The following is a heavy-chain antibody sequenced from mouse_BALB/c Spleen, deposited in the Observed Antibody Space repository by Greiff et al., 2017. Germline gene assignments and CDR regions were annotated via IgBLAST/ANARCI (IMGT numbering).Heavy chain of an antibody. J-gene: IGHJ3*01. CDR3: ARGGTMITTFFAY. D-gene: IGHD2-4*01. CDR2: ISYSGST. Sequence: EVKLMESGPSLVKPSQTLSLTCSVTGDSITSGYWNWIRKFPGNKLEYMGYISYSGSTYYNPSLKSRISITRDTSKNQYYLLLNSVTTEDTATYCCARGGTMITTFFAYGGQGTLVTVSA. V-gene: IGHV3-8*02. CDR1: GDSITSGY.